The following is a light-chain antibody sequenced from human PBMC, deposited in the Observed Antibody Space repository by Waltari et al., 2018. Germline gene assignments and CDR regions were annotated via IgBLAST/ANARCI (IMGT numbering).Light chain of an antibody. CDR1: SSDVGVYNY. CDR2: DVS. CDR3: NSYAGSSSWV. J-gene: IGLJ3*02. V-gene: IGLV2-14*01. Sequence: QSALTQPASVSGSPGQSLTLSCTGTSSDVGVYNYVSWYQQHPGKAPKLMIYDVSERPSGVSNRFSGSKSGNTASLTISGLQAEDEADYYCNSYAGSSSWVFGGGTKLTVL.